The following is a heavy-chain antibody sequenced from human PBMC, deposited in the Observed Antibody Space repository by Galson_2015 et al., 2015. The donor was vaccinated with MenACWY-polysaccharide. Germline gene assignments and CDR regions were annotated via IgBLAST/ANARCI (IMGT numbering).Heavy chain of an antibody. CDR2: IKQDGSEK. J-gene: IGHJ5*01. CDR3: ARAGEGWFDY. Sequence: SLRLSCAAYGFTFSSHWMTWVRQAPGKGLEWAATIKQDGSEKYYVDSVKGRFTISGDNAKNSLSLQMNSLRAEDTAMYYCARAGEGWFDYWGQGTLVTVSS. CDR1: GFTFSSHW. V-gene: IGHV3-7*01. D-gene: IGHD3-10*01.